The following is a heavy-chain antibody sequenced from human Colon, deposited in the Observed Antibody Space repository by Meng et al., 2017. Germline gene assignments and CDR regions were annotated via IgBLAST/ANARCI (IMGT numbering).Heavy chain of an antibody. CDR2: ISAYNGNT. CDR3: ARSGFYDILTGIDAFDI. Sequence: ASAKVSCKASGYTFTSYGISWVRQAPGQGLEWMGWISAYNGNTNYAQKLQGRVTMTTDTSTSTAYMELRSLRSDDTAVYYCARSGFYDILTGIDAFDIWGQGTMVTVSS. V-gene: IGHV1-18*01. J-gene: IGHJ3*02. D-gene: IGHD3-9*01. CDR1: GYTFTSYG.